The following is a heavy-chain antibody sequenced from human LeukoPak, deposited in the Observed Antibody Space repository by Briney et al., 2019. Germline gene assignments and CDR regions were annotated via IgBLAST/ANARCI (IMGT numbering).Heavy chain of an antibody. D-gene: IGHD6-13*01. J-gene: IGHJ4*02. CDR3: ARSIAAAGDIFDY. Sequence: GESLKISCKGSGYSFTSYWIGWVRQMPGKGLEWMGIIYPGDSDTRYSPSFQGQVTISADKSISTAYLQWSSLKASDTAMHYCARSIAAAGDIFDYWGQGTLVTVSS. CDR2: IYPGDSDT. V-gene: IGHV5-51*01. CDR1: GYSFTSYW.